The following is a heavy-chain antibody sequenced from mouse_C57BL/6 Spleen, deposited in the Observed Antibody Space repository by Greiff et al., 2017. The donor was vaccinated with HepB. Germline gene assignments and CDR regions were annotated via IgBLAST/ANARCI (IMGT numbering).Heavy chain of an antibody. CDR1: GFTFSSYA. Sequence: EVQRVESGGGLVKPGGSLKLSCAASGFTFSSYAMSWVRQTPEKRLEWVATISDGGSYTYYPDNVKGRFTISRDNAKNNLYLQMSHLKSEDTAMYYCARDRKGNWYFDVWGTGTTVTVSS. J-gene: IGHJ1*03. CDR3: ARDRKGNWYFDV. V-gene: IGHV5-4*01. CDR2: ISDGGSYT.